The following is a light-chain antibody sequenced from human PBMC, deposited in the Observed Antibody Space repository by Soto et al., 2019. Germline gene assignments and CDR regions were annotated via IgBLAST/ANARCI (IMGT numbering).Light chain of an antibody. CDR2: GAS. Sequence: EIVMTQSPATLSWSPGERATLSCWASQSVSSSYLAWYQQKHGQAPRPLIYGASSRATGIPDRFSGSGYGTDFNLSISGLQSEDFAVYFCQQYNNWPFSFGQGTRLEIK. J-gene: IGKJ5*01. CDR3: QQYNNWPFS. CDR1: QSVSSSY. V-gene: IGKV3D-15*01.